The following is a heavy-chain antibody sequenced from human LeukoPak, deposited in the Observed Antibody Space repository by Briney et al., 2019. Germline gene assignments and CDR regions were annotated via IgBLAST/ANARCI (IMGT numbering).Heavy chain of an antibody. D-gene: IGHD6-19*01. CDR3: TTNGWYPDDY. V-gene: IGHV3-66*01. CDR1: GFTVSSNY. Sequence: GGSLRLSCAASGFTVSSNYMSWVRQAPGKGLEWVSVIYSGGSTYYADSVKGRFTISRDNSKNTLYLQMNGLKTEDTAVYYCTTNGWYPDDYWGQGTLVTVSS. CDR2: IYSGGST. J-gene: IGHJ4*02.